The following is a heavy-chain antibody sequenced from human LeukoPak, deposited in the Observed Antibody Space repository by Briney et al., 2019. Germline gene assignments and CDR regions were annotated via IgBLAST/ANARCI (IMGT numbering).Heavy chain of an antibody. D-gene: IGHD3-22*01. CDR3: ASTYTYYYDSSGYRPFDP. V-gene: IGHV4-4*07. CDR1: GGSISGYY. Sequence: SETLSLTCTVSGGSISGYYWSWIRQPAGKGLEWIGRIYTSGSTNYNPSLKSRVTMSVDTSKNQFSLKLSSVTAADTAVYYCASTYTYYYDSSGYRPFDPWGQGTLVTVSS. CDR2: IYTSGST. J-gene: IGHJ5*02.